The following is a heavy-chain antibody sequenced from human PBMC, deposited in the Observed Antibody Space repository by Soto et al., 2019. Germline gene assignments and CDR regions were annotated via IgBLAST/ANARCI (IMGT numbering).Heavy chain of an antibody. CDR3: ARDFGDDRRYYGMDV. Sequence: PGGSLRLSCAASGFTFSSYSMNWVRQAPGKGLEWVSYISSSSSTIYYADSVKGRFTISRDNAKNSLYLQMNSLRDEDTAVYYSARDFGDDRRYYGMDVWGQGTTVTVSS. CDR2: ISSSSSTI. CDR1: GFTFSSYS. D-gene: IGHD3-16*01. J-gene: IGHJ6*02. V-gene: IGHV3-48*02.